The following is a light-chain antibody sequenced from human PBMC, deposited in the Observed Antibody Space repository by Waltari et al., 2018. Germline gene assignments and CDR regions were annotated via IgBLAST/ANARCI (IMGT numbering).Light chain of an antibody. V-gene: IGKV1-33*01. Sequence: DIQMTQSPSSLSASVGDSVTITCQASQDISNYLNWYQQKPGKAPKLLIYGASSFETGVPSRFSGGGSGTDFAFTISSLQPEDIATYYCQQYDNLPYTFCQGTKLEIK. CDR1: QDISNY. J-gene: IGKJ2*01. CDR2: GAS. CDR3: QQYDNLPYT.